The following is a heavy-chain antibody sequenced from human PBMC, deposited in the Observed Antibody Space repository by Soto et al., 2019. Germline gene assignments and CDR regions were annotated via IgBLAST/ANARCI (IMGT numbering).Heavy chain of an antibody. Sequence: ASLKVSCKASGYTFTGYYMHWVRQAPGQGLDWMGWIKPNSGGTNYAQKFQGWVTMTRNTSISTAYMELSRLRSDDTAGYYCARDRSRTEAFDIWGQGTMVTVSS. D-gene: IGHD2-2*01. CDR1: GYTFTGYY. J-gene: IGHJ3*02. CDR3: ARDRSRTEAFDI. V-gene: IGHV1-2*04. CDR2: IKPNSGGT.